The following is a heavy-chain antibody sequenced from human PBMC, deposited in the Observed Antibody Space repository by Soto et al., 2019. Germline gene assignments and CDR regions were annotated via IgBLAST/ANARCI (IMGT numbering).Heavy chain of an antibody. CDR1: GFTFSSYE. Sequence: GGSLRLSCAASGFTFSSYEMNWVRQAPGKGLEWVSYISSSGSTIYYADSVKGRFTISRDNAKNSLYLQMNSLRAEDTAVYYCARGYGSSGYRVYWGQGTLVTVSS. D-gene: IGHD3-22*01. J-gene: IGHJ4*02. V-gene: IGHV3-48*03. CDR2: ISSSGSTI. CDR3: ARGYGSSGYRVY.